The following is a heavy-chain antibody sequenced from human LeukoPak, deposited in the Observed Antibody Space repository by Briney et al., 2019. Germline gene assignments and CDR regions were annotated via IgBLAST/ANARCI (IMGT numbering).Heavy chain of an antibody. CDR3: ATPNSSGWYYFDY. CDR2: ISYDGSNK. Sequence: GRSLRLSCAASGFTFSSYGMHWVRQAPGKGLEWVAVISYDGSNKYYADSVKGRFTISRDNSKNTLYLQMNSLRAEDTAVYYCATPNSSGWYYFDYWGQGTLVTVSS. J-gene: IGHJ4*02. CDR1: GFTFSSYG. V-gene: IGHV3-30*03. D-gene: IGHD6-19*01.